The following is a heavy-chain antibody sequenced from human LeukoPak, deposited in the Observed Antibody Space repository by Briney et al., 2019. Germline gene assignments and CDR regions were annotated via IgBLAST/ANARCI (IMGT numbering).Heavy chain of an antibody. CDR1: GFTFSSYW. Sequence: GGSLRLSCAASGFTFSSYWMSWVRQAPGKGLEWVANIKQDGSEKYYVDSVKGRFTISRDNAKNSLYLQMNSLRAEDTAVYYCARDVRDCSSTSCYSDAFDIWGQGTTVTVSS. J-gene: IGHJ3*02. CDR3: ARDVRDCSSTSCYSDAFDI. CDR2: IKQDGSEK. V-gene: IGHV3-7*01. D-gene: IGHD2-2*02.